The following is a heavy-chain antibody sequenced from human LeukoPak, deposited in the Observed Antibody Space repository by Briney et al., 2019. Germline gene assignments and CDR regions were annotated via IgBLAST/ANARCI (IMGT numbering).Heavy chain of an antibody. Sequence: PGGSLRLSCAASGFTFSSYAMHWVRQAPGKGLEWVAVIPYDGSNKYYADSVKGRFTISRDNSKNTLYLQMNSLRAEDTAVYYCARDFYVVVVPAAISTLYYYYYGMDVWGQGTTVTVSS. D-gene: IGHD2-2*02. J-gene: IGHJ6*02. V-gene: IGHV3-30-3*01. CDR3: ARDFYVVVVPAAISTLYYYYYGMDV. CDR1: GFTFSSYA. CDR2: IPYDGSNK.